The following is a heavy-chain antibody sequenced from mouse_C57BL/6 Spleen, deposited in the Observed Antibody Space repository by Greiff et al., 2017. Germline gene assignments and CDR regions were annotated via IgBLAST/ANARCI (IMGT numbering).Heavy chain of an antibody. CDR2: IRNKANGYTT. CDR1: GFTFTDYY. Sequence: EVMLVESGGGLVQPGGSLSLSCAASGFTFTDYYMSWVRQPPGKALEWLGFIRNKANGYTTEYSASVKGRFTISRDNSQSILYLQMNALGAEDSATYYCARWDDGEAMDYWGQGTSVTVSS. J-gene: IGHJ4*01. CDR3: ARWDDGEAMDY. D-gene: IGHD2-3*01. V-gene: IGHV7-3*01.